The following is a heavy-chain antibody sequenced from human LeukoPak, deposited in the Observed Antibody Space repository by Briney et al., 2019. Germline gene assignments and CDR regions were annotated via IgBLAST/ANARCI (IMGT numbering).Heavy chain of an antibody. J-gene: IGHJ4*02. Sequence: EASVKVSCKASGGTFSSYAISWVRQAPGQGLEWMGGIIPIFGTANYAQKFQGRVTITADESTSTAYTELSSLRSEDTAVYYCARITVAGQFDYWGQGTLVTVSS. V-gene: IGHV1-69*13. CDR3: ARITVAGQFDY. CDR1: GGTFSSYA. D-gene: IGHD6-19*01. CDR2: IIPIFGTA.